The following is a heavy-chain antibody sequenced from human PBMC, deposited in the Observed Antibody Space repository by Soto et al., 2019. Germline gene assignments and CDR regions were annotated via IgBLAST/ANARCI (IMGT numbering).Heavy chain of an antibody. CDR1: EFTFSSYW. CDR2: IKEDGSEK. V-gene: IGHV3-7*05. CDR3: ARDLGAPGRGSAVGYYYHYGMDV. J-gene: IGHJ6*02. D-gene: IGHD2-2*01. Sequence: EVQLVESGGGLVQPGGSPRLSCAASEFTFSSYWMNWVRQAPGKGLEWVANIKEDGSEKYYVDSVKGRFTISRDNAKNSLYLQMNSLRGEDTAVYYCARDLGAPGRGSAVGYYYHYGMDVWGRGTTVTVSS.